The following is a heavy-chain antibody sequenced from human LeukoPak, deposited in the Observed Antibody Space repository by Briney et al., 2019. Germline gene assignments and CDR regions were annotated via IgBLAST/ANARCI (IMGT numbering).Heavy chain of an antibody. CDR3: ARDRAGVGDY. J-gene: IGHJ4*02. Sequence: PGGSLRLSCAASGFTFSIYAMHWVRQAPGKGLEYVSSITSNGDNTYYANSMKGRFTISRDNSNDTLYLQMGSLRPEDMAVYYCARDRAGVGDYWGQGTLVSVSS. V-gene: IGHV3-64*01. CDR1: GFTFSIYA. D-gene: IGHD2-8*01. CDR2: ITSNGDNT.